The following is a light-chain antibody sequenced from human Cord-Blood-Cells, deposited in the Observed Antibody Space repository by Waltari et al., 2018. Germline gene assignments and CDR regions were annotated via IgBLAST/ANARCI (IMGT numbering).Light chain of an antibody. CDR2: STN. CDR3: VLYMGSGIWV. V-gene: IGLV8-61*01. CDR1: SVSVSTSYY. J-gene: IGLJ3*02. Sequence: QPVVTQEPSFSVSPGGTVTLTCALSSVSVSTSYYPSWYQQTPGPAPRTLIYSTNTRSSGVPDRFSGSILGNKAALTITGAQADDESDYYCVLYMGSGIWVFGGGTKLTVL.